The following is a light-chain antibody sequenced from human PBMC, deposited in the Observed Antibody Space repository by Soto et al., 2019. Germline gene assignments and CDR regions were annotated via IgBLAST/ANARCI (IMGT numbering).Light chain of an antibody. CDR1: GSDIGGYNY. CDR2: DVT. J-gene: IGLJ2*01. V-gene: IGLV2-14*03. Sequence: QSALTQPASVSGSPGQSITSSCTGTGSDIGGYNYVSWYQQHPGKAPKLMIYDVTNRPSGVSNRFSGSKSGNTASLTISGLQAEDEADYYCSSYTGSSTSVIFGGGTKLTVL. CDR3: SSYTGSSTSVI.